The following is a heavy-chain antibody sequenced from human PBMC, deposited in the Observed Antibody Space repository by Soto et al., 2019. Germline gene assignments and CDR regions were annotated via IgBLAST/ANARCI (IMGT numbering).Heavy chain of an antibody. CDR1: GYTFTSYY. CDR2: INPSGGST. D-gene: IGHD4-17*01. V-gene: IGHV1-46*03. CDR3: ARLVGHYGDYYRNWFDP. Sequence: QVQLVQSGAEVKKPGASVKVSCKASGYTFTSYYMHWVRQAPGQGLEWMGIINPSGGSTSYAQKFQGRVTMTRDTSTSTVYMELSSLRSEDTAVYYCARLVGHYGDYYRNWFDPWGQGTLVTVSS. J-gene: IGHJ5*02.